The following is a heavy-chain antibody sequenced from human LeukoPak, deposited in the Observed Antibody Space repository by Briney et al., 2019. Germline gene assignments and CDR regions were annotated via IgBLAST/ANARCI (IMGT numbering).Heavy chain of an antibody. CDR2: ISTAGDT. Sequence: GGSLRLSCAASGFTFSNYDMHWVRQATGKGLEWVSGISTAGDTYYPGSVKGRFTVSRENGKNSLYLQMNSLRAGDTAVYYCAKDYDFWSGYLDIDYWGQGTLVTVSS. J-gene: IGHJ4*02. V-gene: IGHV3-13*01. D-gene: IGHD3-3*01. CDR1: GFTFSNYD. CDR3: AKDYDFWSGYLDIDY.